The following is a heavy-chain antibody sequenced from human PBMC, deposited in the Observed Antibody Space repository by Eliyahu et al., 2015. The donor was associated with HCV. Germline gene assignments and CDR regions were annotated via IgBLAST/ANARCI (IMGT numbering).Heavy chain of an antibody. D-gene: IGHD5-18*01. CDR1: GFTFSSYN. CDR2: ISYSSTNT. CDR3: ARTVSGMVNFDF. J-gene: IGHJ4*02. Sequence: EVQLVESGGGLVQPGGSLRLSXAASGFTFSSYNMNWVRQAPGTGLEWVSYISYSSTNTIYADSVKGRFTISRDNAKNSLFLQMNSLRAEDTAVYYCARTVSGMVNFDFWGQGTLVTVSS. V-gene: IGHV3-48*01.